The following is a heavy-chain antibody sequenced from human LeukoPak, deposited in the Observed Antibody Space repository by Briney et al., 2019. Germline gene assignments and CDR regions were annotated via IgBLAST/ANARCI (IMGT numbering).Heavy chain of an antibody. CDR2: VNPNSGNT. CDR3: ARTSDSSGYYYGEYFQH. J-gene: IGHJ1*01. CDR1: GYTFTSYD. V-gene: IGHV1-8*01. Sequence: ASVKVSCKASGYTFTSYDINWVRQATGQGLEWMGWVNPNSGNTGYAQKFQGRVTMTRDTSISTAYMELSSLSSEDTAVYYCARTSDSSGYYYGEYFQHWGQGTLVTVSS. D-gene: IGHD3-22*01.